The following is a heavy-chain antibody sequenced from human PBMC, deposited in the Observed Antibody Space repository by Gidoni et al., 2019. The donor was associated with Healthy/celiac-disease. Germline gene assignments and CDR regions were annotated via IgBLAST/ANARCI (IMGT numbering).Heavy chain of an antibody. D-gene: IGHD2-21*02. V-gene: IGHV3-21*01. CDR3: ARDRDPIVVVTASWSFDI. CDR1: GFTFSSYS. J-gene: IGHJ3*02. Sequence: EVQLVESGGGLVKPGGSLRLSCAASGFTFSSYSMNWVRQAPGKGLEWVSSISSSNSYIYYADSVKGRFTISRDNAKNSLYLQMNSLRAEDTAVYYCARDRDPIVVVTASWSFDIWGQGTMVTVSS. CDR2: ISSSNSYI.